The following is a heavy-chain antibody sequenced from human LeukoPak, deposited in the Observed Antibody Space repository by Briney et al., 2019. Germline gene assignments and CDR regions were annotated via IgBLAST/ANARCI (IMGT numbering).Heavy chain of an antibody. CDR3: ARLLGWSGPINWFDP. CDR1: GASIRSYY. D-gene: IGHD3-3*01. CDR2: MYNSGST. V-gene: IGHV4-59*08. Sequence: SETLSLTCTVSGASIRSYYWSWIRQPPGRGLEWIGYMYNSGSTYYNPSLKSRVTISGDTSKNQFSLKLTSVTAADTAVYYCARLLGWSGPINWFDPWGRGTLVTVSS. J-gene: IGHJ5*02.